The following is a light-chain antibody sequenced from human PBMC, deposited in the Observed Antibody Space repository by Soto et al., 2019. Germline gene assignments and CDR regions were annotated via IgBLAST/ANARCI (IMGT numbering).Light chain of an antibody. Sequence: DIQMTQSHPTLSASVGDRIIITCRASQSIGIWLAWYQQTPGKAPKILIYNASRLQTGVPSRFSGTGSGTEFTLTISGLQPDDFATYYCQQYNGYSTWTFGQGTRVETK. CDR3: QQYNGYSTWT. CDR1: QSIGIW. J-gene: IGKJ1*01. V-gene: IGKV1-5*01. CDR2: NAS.